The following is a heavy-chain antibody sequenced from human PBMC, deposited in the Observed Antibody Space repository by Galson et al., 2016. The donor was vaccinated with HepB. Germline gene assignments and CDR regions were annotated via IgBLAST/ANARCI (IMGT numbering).Heavy chain of an antibody. CDR1: GSTFSDHY. D-gene: IGHD2-15*01. V-gene: IGHV3-72*01. CDR3: VTGWVGAAYTLYY. CDR2: SRTNANSYTT. J-gene: IGHJ4*02. Sequence: SLRLSCAASGSTFSDHYMDWVRQAPGKGLEWVGRSRTNANSYTTEYAASVRGRFTISREDSGSSLYLQMNSLKTEDAAVYYCVTGWVGAAYTLYYWGQGTLVTVPS.